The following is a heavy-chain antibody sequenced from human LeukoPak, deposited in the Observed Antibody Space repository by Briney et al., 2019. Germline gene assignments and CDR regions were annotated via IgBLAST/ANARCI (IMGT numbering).Heavy chain of an antibody. CDR2: IYYSGST. Sequence: SETLSLTCTVSGGSISSYYWSWIRQPPGKGLEWIGYIYYSGSTNYNPSLKSRVTISVDTSKSQFSLKLSSVTAADTAVYYCARVARYYYYYMDVWGKGTTVTVSS. CDR3: ARVARYYYYYMDV. V-gene: IGHV4-59*01. CDR1: GGSISSYY. J-gene: IGHJ6*03.